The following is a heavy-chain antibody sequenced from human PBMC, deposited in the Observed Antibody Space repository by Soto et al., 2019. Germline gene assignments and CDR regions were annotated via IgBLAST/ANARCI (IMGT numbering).Heavy chain of an antibody. Sequence: GGSLRRSCAASGFTFSDYYMSWTRQAPGKGLEWLSYSSDSGTFTRYADSVKGRFSISRDNAKNSLYLQINSLRGEDTAIYYCARSGDNYNLLDYWGQGT. J-gene: IGHJ4*02. CDR3: ARSGDNYNLLDY. V-gene: IGHV3-11*06. CDR2: SSDSGTFT. CDR1: GFTFSDYY. D-gene: IGHD1-1*01.